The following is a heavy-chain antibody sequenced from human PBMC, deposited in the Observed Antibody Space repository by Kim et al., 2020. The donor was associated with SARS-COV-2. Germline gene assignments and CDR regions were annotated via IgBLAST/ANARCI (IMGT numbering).Heavy chain of an antibody. CDR3: AKGTGFILPSDSTYNLDV. Sequence: GGSLRLSCAASGFTFWGYTMNWVRQAPGKGLEWVSLFYGGADATRYADSVKGRFTISRDNSKSTLYLQMTTLRVEDTAVYYCAKGTGFILPSDSTYNLDV. CDR1: GFTFWGYT. D-gene: IGHD1-26*01. J-gene: IGHJ6*01. V-gene: IGHV3-23*03. CDR2: FYGGADAT.